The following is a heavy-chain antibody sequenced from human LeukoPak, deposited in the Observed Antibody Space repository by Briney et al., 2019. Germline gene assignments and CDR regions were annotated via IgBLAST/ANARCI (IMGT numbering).Heavy chain of an antibody. D-gene: IGHD4/OR15-4a*01. V-gene: IGHV4-34*01. CDR3: ASESRVRLDY. CDR1: GGSFSGYY. Sequence: PSETLSLTCAVYGGSFSGYYWSWIRQPPGKGLEWIGEINHSGSTNYNPSLKSRVTISVDTSKNQFSLKLSSATAADTAVYYCASESRVRLDYWGQGTLVTVSS. CDR2: INHSGST. J-gene: IGHJ4*02.